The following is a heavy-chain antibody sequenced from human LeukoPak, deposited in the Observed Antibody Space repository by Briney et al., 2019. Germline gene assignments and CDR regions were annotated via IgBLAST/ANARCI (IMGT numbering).Heavy chain of an antibody. J-gene: IGHJ4*02. Sequence: NPGGSLRLSCAASGFTFSSYEMNWVRQAPGKGLEWVSAISDSGGAIYYADSVKGRFTMSRDNSKNSLFLQMNSLRAEDTAVYYCARIGSSAFTDYWGQGTLVTVSS. V-gene: IGHV3-23*01. CDR2: ISDSGGAI. CDR1: GFTFSSYE. D-gene: IGHD3-3*02. CDR3: ARIGSSAFTDY.